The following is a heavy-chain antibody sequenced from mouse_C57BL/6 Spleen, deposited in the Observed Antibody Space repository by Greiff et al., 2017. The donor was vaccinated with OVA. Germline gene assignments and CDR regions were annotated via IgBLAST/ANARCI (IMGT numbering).Heavy chain of an antibody. CDR3: TRGGGITTVVESFYSYAMDY. J-gene: IGHJ4*01. V-gene: IGHV5-9-1*02. CDR1: GFTFSSYA. D-gene: IGHD1-1*01. CDR2: ISSGGDYI. Sequence: EVHLVESGEGLVKPGGSLKLSCAASGFTFSSYAMSWVRQTPEKRLEWVAYISSGGDYIYYADTVKGRFTISIDNARNTLYLQMSSLKSEDTAMYYCTRGGGITTVVESFYSYAMDYWGQGTSVTVSS.